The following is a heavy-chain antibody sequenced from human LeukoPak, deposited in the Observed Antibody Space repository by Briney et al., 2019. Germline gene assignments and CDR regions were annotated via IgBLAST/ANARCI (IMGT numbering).Heavy chain of an antibody. D-gene: IGHD3-9*01. Sequence: SETLSLTCTVSGGSISSSSYYWGWIRQPPGKGLEWIGNIYYSGSTYYNPSPKSRVTISVDTSKNQFSLKLSSVTAADTAVYYCARAILTGYYPRSAFDIWGQGTMVTVSS. V-gene: IGHV4-39*07. CDR1: GGSISSSSYY. CDR2: IYYSGST. J-gene: IGHJ3*02. CDR3: ARAILTGYYPRSAFDI.